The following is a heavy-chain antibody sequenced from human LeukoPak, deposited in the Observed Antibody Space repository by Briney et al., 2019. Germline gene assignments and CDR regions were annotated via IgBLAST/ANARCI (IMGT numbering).Heavy chain of an antibody. V-gene: IGHV1-2*02. CDR2: INPNSGGT. CDR3: ARAGSSGWYTLLEY. J-gene: IGHJ4*02. D-gene: IGHD6-19*01. CDR1: GYTFTGYY. Sequence: ASVKVSCKASGYTFTGYYMHWVRQAPGQGLEWMGWINPNSGGTNYAQKFQGRVTMIRDTSISTAYMELSRLRSDDTAVYYCARAGSSGWYTLLEYWGQGTLVTVSS.